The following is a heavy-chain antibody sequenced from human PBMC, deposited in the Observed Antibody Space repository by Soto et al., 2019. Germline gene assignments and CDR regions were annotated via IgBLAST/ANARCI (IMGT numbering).Heavy chain of an antibody. J-gene: IGHJ4*02. CDR2: IKSKTDGGTT. CDR3: TTVADIVVVVAATPFIDY. Sequence: EVQLVESGGGLVKPGGSLRLSCAASGFTFSNAWMSWVRQAPGKGLEWVGRIKSKTDGGTTDYAAPVKGRFTISRDDSKNTLNLQLNSLKTEDTAVYYCTTVADIVVVVAATPFIDYWGQGTLVTVSS. D-gene: IGHD2-15*01. V-gene: IGHV3-15*01. CDR1: GFTFSNAW.